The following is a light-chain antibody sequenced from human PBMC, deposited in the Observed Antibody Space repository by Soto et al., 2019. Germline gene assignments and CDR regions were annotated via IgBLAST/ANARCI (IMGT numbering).Light chain of an antibody. CDR2: KAS. Sequence: DIQMTQSPSTLSASVGDRVTITCRASQSISSWLAWYQQKPGKAPKLLIYKASSLESGVPSRFSGSGSGTEFTLTISSLQPDDFGTYYCQQYNSYRTLGQGTKVEIK. J-gene: IGKJ1*01. V-gene: IGKV1-5*03. CDR1: QSISSW. CDR3: QQYNSYRT.